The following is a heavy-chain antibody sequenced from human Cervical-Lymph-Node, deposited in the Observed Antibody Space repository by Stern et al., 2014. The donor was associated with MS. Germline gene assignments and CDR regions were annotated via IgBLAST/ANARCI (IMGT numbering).Heavy chain of an antibody. Sequence: VQLLESGGGLVKPGGSLRLSCAASGFTFSDYYMSWIRQAPGKGLEWVSYISSSGSTIYYADSVKWRFTISRGNAKNSLYLQMNSLRAEDTAVYYCARDSPSWGWCFDYWGQGTLVTVSS. CDR2: ISSSGSTI. V-gene: IGHV3-11*01. J-gene: IGHJ4*02. D-gene: IGHD6-19*01. CDR1: GFTFSDYY. CDR3: ARDSPSWGWCFDY.